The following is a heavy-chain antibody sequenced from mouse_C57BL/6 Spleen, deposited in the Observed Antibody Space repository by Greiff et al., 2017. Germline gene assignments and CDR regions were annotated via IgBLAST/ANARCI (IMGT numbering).Heavy chain of an antibody. CDR2: INPSSGYT. V-gene: IGHV1-7*01. CDR1: GYTFTSYW. Sequence: VQLQQSGAELAKPGASVKLSCKASGYTFTSYWMHWVKQRPGQGLEWIGYINPSSGYTKYNQKFKDKATLTADKASSTAYMQLSSLTYEDSAIYYCARAHYYDGSYFAYWGQGTLVTVSA. D-gene: IGHD1-1*01. CDR3: ARAHYYDGSYFAY. J-gene: IGHJ3*01.